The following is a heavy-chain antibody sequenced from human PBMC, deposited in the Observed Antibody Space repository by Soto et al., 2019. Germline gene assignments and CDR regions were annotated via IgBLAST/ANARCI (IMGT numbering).Heavy chain of an antibody. V-gene: IGHV2-5*02. J-gene: IGHJ4*02. D-gene: IGHD5-18*01. CDR3: AHRSRGYAYYFDQ. Sequence: QITLKESGPALVRPTQTLTLTCSFSGFSLTTRGVAVGWIRQPPGKALEWLALIFWDDDKWYSPSLRSRLTITEDTCKYQVVLTMTNMDPVDTAPYFCAHRSRGYAYYFDQWGQGTLVTVSS. CDR2: IFWDDDK. CDR1: GFSLTTRGVA.